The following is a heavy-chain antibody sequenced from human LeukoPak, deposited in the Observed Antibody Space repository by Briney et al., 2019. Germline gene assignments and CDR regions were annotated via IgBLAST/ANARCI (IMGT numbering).Heavy chain of an antibody. CDR3: GKDSLSGSSAWYLTPFDY. CDR2: ISSSSSYI. V-gene: IGHV3-21*04. CDR1: GFTFSSYS. Sequence: GGSLRLSCAASGFTFSSYSMNWVRQAPGKGLEWVSSISSSSSYIYYADSVKGRFTISRDNSKNTLYLQMNSLRAEDTAVYYCGKDSLSGSSAWYLTPFDYWGQGALVTVSS. J-gene: IGHJ4*02. D-gene: IGHD6-19*01.